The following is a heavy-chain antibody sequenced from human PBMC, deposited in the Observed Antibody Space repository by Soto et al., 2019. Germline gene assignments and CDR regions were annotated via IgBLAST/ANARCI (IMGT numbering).Heavy chain of an antibody. J-gene: IGHJ4*02. CDR1: GGTFSSYA. V-gene: IGHV1-69*01. D-gene: IGHD2-15*01. CDR2: IIPIFGTA. CDR3: ARVYCSGGSCYLVE. Sequence: QVQLVQSGAEVKKPGSSVKVSCKASGGTFSSYAISWVRQAPGQGLEWTGGIIPIFGTANYAQKFQGRVTITADESTSTAYMELSSLRSEDTAVYYCARVYCSGGSCYLVEWGQGTLVTVSS.